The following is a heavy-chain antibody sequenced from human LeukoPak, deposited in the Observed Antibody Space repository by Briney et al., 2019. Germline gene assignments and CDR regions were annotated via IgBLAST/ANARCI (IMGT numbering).Heavy chain of an antibody. Sequence: GGSLRLSCAASGFTFNNYAMNWVRQAPGKGLEWVSAISGSGGSTFYPDSVKGRFTISRDNSKNTLYLQMNSLRAEDTAVYYCAKLTVATILNAEGGLDYWGQGTLVTVSS. D-gene: IGHD5-12*01. J-gene: IGHJ4*02. CDR3: AKLTVATILNAEGGLDY. CDR2: ISGSGGST. V-gene: IGHV3-23*01. CDR1: GFTFNNYA.